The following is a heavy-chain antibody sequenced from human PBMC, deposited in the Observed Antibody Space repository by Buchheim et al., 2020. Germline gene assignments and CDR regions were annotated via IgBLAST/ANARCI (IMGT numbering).Heavy chain of an antibody. D-gene: IGHD3-3*01. V-gene: IGHV4-59*01. CDR3: ARAVFSWSGYYSYYFDY. J-gene: IGHJ4*02. CDR1: GGSISSYY. CDR2: IYYSGST. Sequence: QVQLQESGPGLVKPSETLSLTCTVSGGSISSYYWSWIRQPPGKGLEWIGYIYYSGSTNYNPSLKSRVTISVDTSKNQFSIKLSSVTAADTAVYYCARAVFSWSGYYSYYFDYWGQGTL.